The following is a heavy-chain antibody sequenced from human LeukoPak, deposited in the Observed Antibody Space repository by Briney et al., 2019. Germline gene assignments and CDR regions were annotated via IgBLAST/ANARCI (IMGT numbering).Heavy chain of an antibody. CDR3: ARDHSLRGFDY. V-gene: IGHV3-7*01. CDR1: RFTFSSCW. J-gene: IGHJ4*02. CDR2: IKQDGSEK. D-gene: IGHD3-10*01. Sequence: GGSLRLSCAAPRFTFSSCWMSWVRQAPGKGLEWVANIKQDGSEKYYVDSVKGRFTISRDNAKNSLYLQMNSLRAEDTAVYYCARDHSLRGFDYWGQGTLVTVSS.